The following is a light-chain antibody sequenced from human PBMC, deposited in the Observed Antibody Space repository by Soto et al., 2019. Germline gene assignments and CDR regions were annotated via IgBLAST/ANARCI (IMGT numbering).Light chain of an antibody. CDR1: QRITGW. CDR3: QQYDNYSR. CDR2: DAS. J-gene: IGKJ1*01. Sequence: DIQMTQSPSTLSASVGDRVTITCRASQRITGWLAWYQQKPGKAPQLLIYDASSLERGVPSRFSGSGSGTEFNLTTSNLQGDDFATYNCQQYDNYSRFGQGTKVDIK. V-gene: IGKV1-5*01.